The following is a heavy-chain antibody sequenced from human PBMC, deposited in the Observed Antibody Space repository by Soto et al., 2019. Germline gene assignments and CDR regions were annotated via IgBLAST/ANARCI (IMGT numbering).Heavy chain of an antibody. CDR3: ARERAAVNY. CDR1: GFTFSSYS. D-gene: IGHD2-15*01. V-gene: IGHV3-48*01. Sequence: GGSLRLSCAASGFTFSSYSMNWVRQAPGKGLEWVSYISSSSSTIYYADSVKGRFTISRDNAKNSLYLQMNSLRAEDTAVYYCARERAAVNYWGQGTLVTVSS. CDR2: ISSSSSTI. J-gene: IGHJ4*02.